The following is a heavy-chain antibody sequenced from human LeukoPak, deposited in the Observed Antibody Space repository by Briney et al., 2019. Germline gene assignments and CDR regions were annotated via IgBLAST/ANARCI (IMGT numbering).Heavy chain of an antibody. CDR3: ARSTSSIYPYFHY. V-gene: IGHV3-66*01. D-gene: IGHD2-2*01. CDR2: INSGGSI. Sequence: GGSLRLSCAASGFTVSSHYMSWVRQAPGKGVEWGSVINSGGSIYYTDSVKGRVTISRDITRKTIYLQMNSLRAEDTAMFFCARSTSSIYPYFHYWGQGTLVAVSS. J-gene: IGHJ4*02. CDR1: GFTVSSHY.